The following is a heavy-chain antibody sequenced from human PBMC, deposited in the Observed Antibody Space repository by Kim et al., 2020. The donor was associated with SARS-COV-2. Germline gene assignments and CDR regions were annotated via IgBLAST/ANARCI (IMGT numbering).Heavy chain of an antibody. J-gene: IGHJ4*02. Sequence: VNGGFTISRDDSKNTLYLQMNSLKAEDTAVYYCTTDKKCSSGWYWGWPTEYWGQGTLVTVSS. V-gene: IGHV3-15*01. CDR3: TTDKKCSSGWYWGWPTEY. D-gene: IGHD6-19*01.